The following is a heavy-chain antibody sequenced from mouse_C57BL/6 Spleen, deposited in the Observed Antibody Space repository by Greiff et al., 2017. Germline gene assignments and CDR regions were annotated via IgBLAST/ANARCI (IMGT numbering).Heavy chain of an antibody. CDR1: GYSITSGYD. J-gene: IGHJ2*01. Sequence: EVKVEESGPGMVKPSQSLSLTCTVTGYSITSGYDWHWIRHFPGNKLEWMGYISYSGSTNYNPSLKSRISITHDTSKNHFFLKLNSVPTEDTATYYCARSLADGYSFDYWGQGTTLTVSS. D-gene: IGHD2-3*01. V-gene: IGHV3-1*01. CDR3: ARSLADGYSFDY. CDR2: ISYSGST.